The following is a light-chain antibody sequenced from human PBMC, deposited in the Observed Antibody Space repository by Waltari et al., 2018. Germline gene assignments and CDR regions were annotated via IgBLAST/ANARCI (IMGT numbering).Light chain of an antibody. CDR1: SSDVGGYNY. CDR3: CSYAYTYWV. Sequence: QSALTQPRSVSGSPGQPVTIPCTGTSSDVGGYNYVSWYQQHPGIASKLVIYDVSKRPSGVPDRFSGSKSGNTASLTISGLQAEDEADYYCCSYAYTYWVFGGGTKLTVL. J-gene: IGLJ3*02. V-gene: IGLV2-11*01. CDR2: DVS.